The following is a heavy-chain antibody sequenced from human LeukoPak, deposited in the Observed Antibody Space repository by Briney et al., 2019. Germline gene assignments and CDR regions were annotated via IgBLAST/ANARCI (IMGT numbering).Heavy chain of an antibody. CDR3: ARGGTDLDYYDSSGYAHPFDY. J-gene: IGHJ4*02. V-gene: IGHV4-34*01. Sequence: KPSETLSLTCAVYGGSFSGYYWSWIRQPPGKGLEWIGEINHSGSTNYNPSLKSRVTISVDTSKNQFSLKLSSVTAADTAVYYCARGGTDLDYYDSSGYAHPFDYWGQGTLVTVSS. D-gene: IGHD3-22*01. CDR1: GGSFSGYY. CDR2: INHSGST.